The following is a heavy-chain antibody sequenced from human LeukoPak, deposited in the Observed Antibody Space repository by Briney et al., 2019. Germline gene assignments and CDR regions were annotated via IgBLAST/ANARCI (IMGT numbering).Heavy chain of an antibody. J-gene: IGHJ4*02. CDR3: ARGDGYNFFDY. Sequence: GGSLRLSCAVSGFSVTNNYMSWVRQAPGKGLEWVSVFSVGGATYYAASVKGRFTISRDNSENTLYLQMKSLRAEDTAVYYCARGDGYNFFDYWGQGTLVTVSS. CDR1: GFSVTNNY. V-gene: IGHV3-53*01. CDR2: FSVGGAT. D-gene: IGHD5-24*01.